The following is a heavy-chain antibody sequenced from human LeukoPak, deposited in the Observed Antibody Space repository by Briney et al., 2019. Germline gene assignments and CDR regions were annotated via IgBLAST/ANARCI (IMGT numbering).Heavy chain of an antibody. Sequence: SETLSLTCAVYGVSFSGYYWSWIRQPPGKGLEWIGEINHSGSTNYNPSLKSRVTISVDTSKSQFSLKLSSVTAADTAVYYCARAPSYYDYVWGSYRSTFDYWGQGTLVTVSS. CDR1: GVSFSGYY. CDR3: ARAPSYYDYVWGSYRSTFDY. CDR2: INHSGST. D-gene: IGHD3-16*02. J-gene: IGHJ4*02. V-gene: IGHV4-34*01.